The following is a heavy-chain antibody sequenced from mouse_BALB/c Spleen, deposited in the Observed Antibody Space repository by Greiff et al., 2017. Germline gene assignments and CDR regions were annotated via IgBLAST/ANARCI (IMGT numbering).Heavy chain of an antibody. V-gene: IGHV1S81*02. CDR3: TRETLRYSSWFAY. Sequence: QVQLQQSGAELVKPGASVKLSCKASGYTFTSYYMYWVKQRPGQGLEWIGEINPSNGGTNFNEKFKSKATLTVDKSSSTAYMQLSSLTSEDSAVYYCTRETLRYSSWFAYWGQGTLVTVSA. D-gene: IGHD1-2*01. J-gene: IGHJ3*01. CDR1: GYTFTSYY. CDR2: INPSNGGT.